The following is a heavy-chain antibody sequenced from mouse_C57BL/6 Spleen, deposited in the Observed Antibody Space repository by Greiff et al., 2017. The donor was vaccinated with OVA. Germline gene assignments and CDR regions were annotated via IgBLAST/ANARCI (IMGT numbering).Heavy chain of an antibody. CDR2: IDPSDSYT. CDR1: GYTFTSYW. D-gene: IGHD2-3*01. CDR3: ARKEDCYLYAMDY. J-gene: IGHJ4*01. Sequence: QVHVKQPGAELVKPGASVKLSCKASGYTFTSYWMQWVKQRPGQGLEWIGEIDPSDSYTNYNQKFKGKATLTVDTSSSTAYMQLSSLTSEDSAVXYGARKEDCYLYAMDYWGQGTSVTVSS. V-gene: IGHV1-50*01.